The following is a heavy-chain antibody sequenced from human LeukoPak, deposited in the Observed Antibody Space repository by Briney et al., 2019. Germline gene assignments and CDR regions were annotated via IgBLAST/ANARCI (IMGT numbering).Heavy chain of an antibody. Sequence: GGSLRLSCAASGFTFSSYAMSWVRQAPGKGLEWVSAISGSGGSTYYADSVKGRFTISRDNSKNTLYLQMNSLRAEGTAVYYCAKGDSSGYYYRPGYYFDYWGQGTLVTVSS. CDR2: ISGSGGST. CDR1: GFTFSSYA. J-gene: IGHJ4*02. D-gene: IGHD3-22*01. V-gene: IGHV3-23*01. CDR3: AKGDSSGYYYRPGYYFDY.